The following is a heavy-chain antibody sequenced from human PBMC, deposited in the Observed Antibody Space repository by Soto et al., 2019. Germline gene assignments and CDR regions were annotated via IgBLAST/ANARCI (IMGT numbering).Heavy chain of an antibody. CDR2: INPSGGST. CDR3: ARVGGNWKDAFDY. J-gene: IGHJ4*02. D-gene: IGHD1-1*01. Sequence: ASVKVSCKASGYTFTSYYMHWVRQAPGQGLEWMGIINPSGGSTSYAQKFQGRVTMTRDTSTSTVYMELSSLSAEDTAVYYCARVGGNWKDAFDYWGQGTLVIVS. V-gene: IGHV1-46*03. CDR1: GYTFTSYY.